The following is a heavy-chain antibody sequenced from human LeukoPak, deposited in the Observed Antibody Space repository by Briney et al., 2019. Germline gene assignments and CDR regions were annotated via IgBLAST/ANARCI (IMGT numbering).Heavy chain of an antibody. CDR1: GFNFSSYA. V-gene: IGHV3-23*01. D-gene: IGHD2-8*01. J-gene: IGHJ4*02. CDR2: ISDSGDYT. CDR3: AKDTSIGKYCTNGVCSPFDY. Sequence: GGSLTLSCAGSGFNFSSYAMSWVRQAPGQGLEWVAVISDSGDYTSYADSVRGRCTISRDNSRNTLYLQMISLRPEDTAVYYCAKDTSIGKYCTNGVCSPFDYWGQGTLVTVSS.